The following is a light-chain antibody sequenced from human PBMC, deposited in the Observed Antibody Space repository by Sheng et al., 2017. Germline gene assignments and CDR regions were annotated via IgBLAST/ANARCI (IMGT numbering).Light chain of an antibody. CDR2: KNN. CDR3: AAWDDSLNGHV. CDR1: SSNIGSNY. Sequence: QSVLTQPPSASGTPGQRVTISCSGSSSNIGSNYVYWYQQLPGTAPKLLIYKNNQRPSGVPDRFSGSKSGTSASLAISGLQSEDEADYYCAAWDDSLNGHVFGTGTKVTVL. V-gene: IGLV1-44*01. J-gene: IGLJ1*01.